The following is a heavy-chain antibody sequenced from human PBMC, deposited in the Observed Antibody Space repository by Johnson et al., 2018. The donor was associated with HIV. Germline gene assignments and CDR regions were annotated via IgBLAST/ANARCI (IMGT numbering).Heavy chain of an antibody. V-gene: IGHV3-23*04. CDR1: GFTFGSYA. Sequence: VQLVESGGGLIQPGGSLRLSCAASGFTFGSYAISWVRQAPGKGLEWVSAISESGHPTNYADSVKGRFIISRDNSKNTASLQMNSLRAEDTAAYYCARARPPVVVTAPPPSGDAFDIWGQGTMVTVSS. CDR3: ARARPPVVVTAPPPSGDAFDI. CDR2: ISESGHPT. J-gene: IGHJ3*02. D-gene: IGHD2-21*02.